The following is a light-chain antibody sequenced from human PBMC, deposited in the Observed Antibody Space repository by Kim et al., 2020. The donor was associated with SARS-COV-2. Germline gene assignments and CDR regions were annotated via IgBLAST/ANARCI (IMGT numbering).Light chain of an antibody. V-gene: IGKV1-5*03. CDR3: KQYETYWT. CDR2: QAS. J-gene: IGKJ1*01. CDR1: QIVDGW. Sequence: DIQMTQSPSTLSAFVGDRVTMTCRASQIVDGWLAWYQQRPGKAPILLIYQASKLASGVPSRFSGSGSGTDFTLTVSNLQSDDSAVYYCKQYETYWTFGPGTKVDIK.